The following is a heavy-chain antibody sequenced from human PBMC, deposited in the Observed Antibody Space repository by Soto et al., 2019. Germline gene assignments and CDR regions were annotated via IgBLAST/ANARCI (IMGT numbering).Heavy chain of an antibody. CDR1: GGSFSGYY. Sequence: KPSETLSLTCAVYGGSFSGYYWSWIRQPPGKGLEWIGEINHSGSTNYNPSLKSRVTISVDTSKNQFSLKLSSVTAADTAVYYCAKRKGSGSYYNAYYFDYWGQGTLVTVSS. CDR2: INHSGST. D-gene: IGHD3-10*01. V-gene: IGHV4-34*01. J-gene: IGHJ4*02. CDR3: AKRKGSGSYYNAYYFDY.